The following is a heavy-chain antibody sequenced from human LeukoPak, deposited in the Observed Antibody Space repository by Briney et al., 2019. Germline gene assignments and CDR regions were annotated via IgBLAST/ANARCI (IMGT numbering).Heavy chain of an antibody. J-gene: IGHJ4*02. D-gene: IGHD2-8*02. CDR1: GFTLSTSW. V-gene: IGHV3-7*04. Sequence: GGSLRLSCAASGFTLSTSWMSWVRQAAGKGLEWVANIDQDGSADYYADSVKGRFTISRDNGKNSLYLQMSNLTAEDTAVYCCGRGGVPFAECAYWGRGTLVTVSS. CDR3: GRGGVPFAECAY. CDR2: IDQDGSAD.